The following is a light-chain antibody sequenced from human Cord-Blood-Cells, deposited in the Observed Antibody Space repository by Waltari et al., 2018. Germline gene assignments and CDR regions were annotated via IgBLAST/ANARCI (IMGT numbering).Light chain of an antibody. V-gene: IGKV3-11*01. J-gene: IGKJ3*01. Sequence: EIVLTQSPATLSLSPGERATLSCRASQSVSSYLAWYQQKPGQAPRLLIDDASNRATGIPARFSVSGSGTDFTLTISSLEPEDFAVYYCQQRSNWPPVFTFGPGTKVDIK. CDR2: DAS. CDR3: QQRSNWPPVFT. CDR1: QSVSSY.